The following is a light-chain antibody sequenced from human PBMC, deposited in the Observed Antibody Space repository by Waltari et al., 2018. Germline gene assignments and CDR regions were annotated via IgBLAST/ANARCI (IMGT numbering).Light chain of an antibody. CDR3: QHYGISPPGL. J-gene: IGKJ3*01. CDR1: QSVTSSY. V-gene: IGKV3-20*01. Sequence: ELVLTQSPGTLSLSPGERATLSCRASQSVTSSYLPGYQQKPGQAPRLLMYGASSRATGIPARFSGSGSGKDFTLTISRLEPEDFAVYYCQHYGISPPGLFGPGTKVDIK. CDR2: GAS.